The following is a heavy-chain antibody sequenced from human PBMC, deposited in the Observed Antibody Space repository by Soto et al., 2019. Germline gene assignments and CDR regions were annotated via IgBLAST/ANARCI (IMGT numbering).Heavy chain of an antibody. J-gene: IGHJ5*02. D-gene: IGHD2-2*01. CDR2: IIPILGIA. Sequence: QVQLVQSGAEVKKPGSSVKVSCKASGGTFSSYTISWVRQAPGQGLEWMGRIIPILGIANYAQKVQGRVTITADKSTSTAYLELSSLRSEDTAVYYFARDHGYCSSTSCYYRFDPWGQGTLVTVSS. CDR1: GGTFSSYT. V-gene: IGHV1-69*08. CDR3: ARDHGYCSSTSCYYRFDP.